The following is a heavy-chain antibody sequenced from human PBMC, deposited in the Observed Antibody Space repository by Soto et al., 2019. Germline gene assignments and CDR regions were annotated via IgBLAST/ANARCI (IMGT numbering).Heavy chain of an antibody. V-gene: IGHV4-30-2*01. CDR1: GGSISSGGYS. J-gene: IGHJ4*02. CDR3: ARGVTTVTTFDY. CDR2: IYHSGST. D-gene: IGHD4-17*01. Sequence: QLQLQESGSGLVKPSQTLSLTCAVSGGSISSGGYSCNWIRQPPGKGLEWIGYIYHSGSTYYNPSPKSRVTISVDRTKNQFSLKLSSVTAADTAVYYCARGVTTVTTFDYWGQGTLVTVSS.